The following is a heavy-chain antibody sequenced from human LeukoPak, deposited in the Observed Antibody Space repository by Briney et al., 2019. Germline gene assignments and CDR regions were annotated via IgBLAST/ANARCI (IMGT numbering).Heavy chain of an antibody. CDR1: GGSISSYY. CDR2: IYYSGST. Sequence: PSETLSLTCTVSGGSISSYYWSWIRQPPGKGLEWIGYIYYSGSTNYNPSLKSRVTISVDTPKNQFSLKLSSVTAADTAVYYCARAGYDFWSGYVYYYYGMDVWGQGTTVTVSS. CDR3: ARAGYDFWSGYVYYYYGMDV. V-gene: IGHV4-59*01. D-gene: IGHD3-3*01. J-gene: IGHJ6*02.